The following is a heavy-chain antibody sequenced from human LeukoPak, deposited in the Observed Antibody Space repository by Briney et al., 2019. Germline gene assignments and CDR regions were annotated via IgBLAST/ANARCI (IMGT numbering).Heavy chain of an antibody. J-gene: IGHJ3*02. CDR3: ARDVGDGYVLLWNI. CDR2: IYYSGST. D-gene: IGHD5-24*01. CDR1: GGSISSYY. Sequence: KTSETLSLTCTVSGGSISSYYWSWIRQPPGKGLEWSAYIYYSGSTNYNPSLKSRVTISVETSKNEFSLKLRSVTAADTAVYYCARDVGDGYVLLWNIWGQGTMVTVSS. V-gene: IGHV4-59*01.